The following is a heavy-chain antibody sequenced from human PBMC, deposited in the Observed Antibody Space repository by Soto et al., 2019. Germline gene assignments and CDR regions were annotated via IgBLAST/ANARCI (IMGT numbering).Heavy chain of an antibody. CDR1: RGSVSSGSFY. CDR3: ARSGPGDYEAVEI. D-gene: IGHD4-17*01. V-gene: IGHV4-61*03. CDR2: ISNSGNV. Sequence: PSETLSLTCTVSRGSVSSGSFYWRWIRQPPGKGLEWIGYISNSGNVNHNPSLKSRVTISVDTSKNHFSLKVSSVTAADTALYYCARSGPGDYEAVEIWGQGTMVTVSS. J-gene: IGHJ3*02.